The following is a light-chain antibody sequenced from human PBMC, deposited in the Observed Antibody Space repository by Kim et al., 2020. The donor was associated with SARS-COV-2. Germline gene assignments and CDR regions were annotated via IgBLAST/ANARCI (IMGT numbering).Light chain of an antibody. CDR3: QTWGTGIQV. CDR2: LNSDGSH. Sequence: QLVLTHSPSASASLGASVKLTCTLSNGHSSYAIAWYQQQPEKGPRYLMKLNSDGSHSKGDGIPDRFSGSSSGAERYLTISSLQSEDEADYYCQTWGTGIQVFGGGTQLTVL. J-gene: IGLJ3*02. CDR1: NGHSSYA. V-gene: IGLV4-69*01.